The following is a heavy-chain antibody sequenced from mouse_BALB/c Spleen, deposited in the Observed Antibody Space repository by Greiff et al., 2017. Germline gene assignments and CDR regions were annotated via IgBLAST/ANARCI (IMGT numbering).Heavy chain of an antibody. D-gene: IGHD3-1*01. CDR1: GFTFSSFG. J-gene: IGHJ4*01. CDR2: ISSGSSTI. V-gene: IGHV5-17*02. CDR3: AISGSPYAMDY. Sequence: EVQVVESGGGLVQPGGSRKLSCAASGFTFSSFGMHWVRQAPEKGLEWVAYISSGSSTIYYADTVKGRFTISRDNPKNTLFLQMTSLRSEDTAMYYCAISGSPYAMDYWGQGTAVTVSS.